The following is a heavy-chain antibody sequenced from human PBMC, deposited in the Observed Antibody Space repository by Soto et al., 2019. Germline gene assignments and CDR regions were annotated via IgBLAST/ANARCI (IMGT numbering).Heavy chain of an antibody. V-gene: IGHV3-9*01. CDR1: GFTFDDYA. CDR3: ARDPSVTAIGRADH. Sequence: GGSLRLSCVVSGFTFDDYAMHWVRQAPGGGLEWVSGINWNSAVIGYADSVKGRFTISRDNAKNALYLQMTSLRSEDTALYYCARDPSVTAIGRADHWGQGTLVTVSS. CDR2: INWNSAVI. D-gene: IGHD5-18*01. J-gene: IGHJ4*02.